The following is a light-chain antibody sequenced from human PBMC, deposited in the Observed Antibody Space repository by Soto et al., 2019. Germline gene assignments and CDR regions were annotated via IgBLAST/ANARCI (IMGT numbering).Light chain of an antibody. CDR2: LGS. Sequence: DIVMTQSPLSLPVTPGEPASISCRSSQSLLQSNGYNYLDWYLQKPGQSPQLLIYLGSNRASGVPDRISGSGSGTDFTLKISRVEAEDVGVYYCLQALQTPYLFVQGTKLQIK. V-gene: IGKV2-28*01. CDR1: QSLLQSNGYNY. J-gene: IGKJ2*01. CDR3: LQALQTPYL.